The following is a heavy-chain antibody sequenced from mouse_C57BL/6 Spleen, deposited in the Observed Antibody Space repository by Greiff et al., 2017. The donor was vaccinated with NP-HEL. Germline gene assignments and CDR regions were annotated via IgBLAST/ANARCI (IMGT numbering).Heavy chain of an antibody. Sequence: EVQRVESGGGLVKPGGSLKLSCAASGFTFSSYAMSWVRQTPEKRLEWVATISDGGSYTYYPDNVKGRFTIARDNAKNNLYLQMSQLKSEDTAMYYCARGHDYGSRLAWFAYWGQGTLVTVSA. CDR3: ARGHDYGSRLAWFAY. V-gene: IGHV5-4*01. D-gene: IGHD1-1*01. J-gene: IGHJ3*01. CDR1: GFTFSSYA. CDR2: ISDGGSYT.